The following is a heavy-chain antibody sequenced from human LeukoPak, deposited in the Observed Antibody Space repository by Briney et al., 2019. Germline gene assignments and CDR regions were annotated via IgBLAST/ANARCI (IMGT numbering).Heavy chain of an antibody. D-gene: IGHD2-2*01. J-gene: IGHJ6*03. CDR3: ARGVVVVPSPTPYYYMDV. V-gene: IGHV1-69*13. CDR1: GGTFSSYA. Sequence: GASVKVSCKASGGTFSSYAISWVRQAPGQGLEWMGGIIPIFGTANYAQKFQGRVTITADESTSTAYMELSSLRSEDTAVYYCARGVVVVPSPTPYYYMDVWGKGTTVTVSS. CDR2: IIPIFGTA.